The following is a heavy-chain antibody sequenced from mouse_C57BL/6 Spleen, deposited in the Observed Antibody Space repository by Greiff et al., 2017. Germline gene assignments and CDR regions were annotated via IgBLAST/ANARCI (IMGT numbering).Heavy chain of an antibody. J-gene: IGHJ2*01. Sequence: EVQLQQSGPELVKPGASVKMSCKASGYTFTDYNMHWVKQSHGKSLEWIGYINPNNGGTSYNQKFKGKATLTVNKSSSTAYMELRSLTSEDSAVYYCARWPEFSITTVVATDYWGQGTTLTVSS. V-gene: IGHV1-22*01. CDR3: ARWPEFSITTVVATDY. D-gene: IGHD1-1*01. CDR2: INPNNGGT. CDR1: GYTFTDYN.